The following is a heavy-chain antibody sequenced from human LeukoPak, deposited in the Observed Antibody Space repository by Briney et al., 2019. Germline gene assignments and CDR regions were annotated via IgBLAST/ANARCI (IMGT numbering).Heavy chain of an antibody. CDR2: INHSGST. Sequence: KPSETLSLTCTVYGGSFSGYYWSWIRQPPGKGLEWIWEINHSGSTNYNPSLKSRVTISVDTSKNQFSLKLSSVTAADTAVYYCARRSGTYHAFDIWGQGTMVTVSS. CDR3: ARRSGTYHAFDI. J-gene: IGHJ3*02. V-gene: IGHV4-34*01. D-gene: IGHD1-26*01. CDR1: GGSFSGYY.